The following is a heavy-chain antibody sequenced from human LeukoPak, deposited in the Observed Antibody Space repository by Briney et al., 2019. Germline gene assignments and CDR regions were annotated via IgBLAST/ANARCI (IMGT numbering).Heavy chain of an antibody. CDR3: ARDNPTFGGVIAPDY. D-gene: IGHD3-16*02. V-gene: IGHV3-48*01. J-gene: IGHJ4*02. Sequence: GGSLRLSCAASGFTFRRYSMNWVRQAPGKGLEWVSYISSSSSTIYYADSVKGRFTISRDNAKNSLYLQMNSLRAEDTAVYYCARDNPTFGGVIAPDYWGQGTLVTGSP. CDR1: GFTFRRYS. CDR2: ISSSSSTI.